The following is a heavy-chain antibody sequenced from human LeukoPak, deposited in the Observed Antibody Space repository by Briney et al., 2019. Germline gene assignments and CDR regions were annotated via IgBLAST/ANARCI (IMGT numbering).Heavy chain of an antibody. J-gene: IGHJ4*02. CDR2: ISAYNGNT. CDR3: ARVDGSGSYLDSFDY. Sequence: GASVKVSCKASGYTFTSYGISWVRQASGQGLEWMGWISAYNGNTNYAQKLQGRVTMTTDTSTSTVYMELRSLRSDDTAVYYCARVDGSGSYLDSFDYWGQGTLVTVSS. V-gene: IGHV1-18*01. CDR1: GYTFTSYG. D-gene: IGHD3-10*01.